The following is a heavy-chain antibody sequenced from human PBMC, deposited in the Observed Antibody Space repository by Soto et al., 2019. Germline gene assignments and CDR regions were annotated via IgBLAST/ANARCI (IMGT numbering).Heavy chain of an antibody. CDR3: AGYCSSSICPEGHYFALEV. CDR1: GGSISSGYYY. D-gene: IGHD2-2*01. CDR2: IYYSGST. V-gene: IGHV4-61*01. J-gene: IGHJ6*02. Sequence: PSETLSLTCSVSGGSISSGYYYWSWIRQPPGKGLEWIGNIYYSGSTNYNPSLKSRVTISVDTSKKQVSLKLSSVSAPDTARYFCAGYCSSSICPEGHYFALEVWGQGTTVTVSS.